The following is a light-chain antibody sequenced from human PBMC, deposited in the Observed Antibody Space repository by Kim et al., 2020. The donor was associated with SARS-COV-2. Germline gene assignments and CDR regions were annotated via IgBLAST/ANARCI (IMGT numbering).Light chain of an antibody. CDR3: QVWDSSSDHRV. Sequence: GAPGKTARITCGGNNIGSKGVHWYQQKPGQAPVLVIYYDSDRPSGIPERFSGSNSGNTATLTISRVEAGDEADYYCQVWDSSSDHRVFGGGTQLTVL. CDR2: YDS. V-gene: IGLV3-21*04. J-gene: IGLJ3*02. CDR1: NIGSKG.